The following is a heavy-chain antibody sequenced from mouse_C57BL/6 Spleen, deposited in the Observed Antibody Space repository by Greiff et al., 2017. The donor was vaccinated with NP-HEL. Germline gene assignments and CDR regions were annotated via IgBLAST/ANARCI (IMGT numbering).Heavy chain of an antibody. V-gene: IGHV14-4*01. CDR1: GFNIKDDY. Sequence: DVQLQESGAEHVRPGASVKLSCTASGFNIKDDYMHWVKQRPEQGLEWIGWIDPENGDTEYASKFQGKATITADTSSNTAYLQLSSLTSEDTAVYYCTPYYGSSYGYFDVWGTGTTVTVSS. J-gene: IGHJ1*03. CDR2: IDPENGDT. D-gene: IGHD1-1*01. CDR3: TPYYGSSYGYFDV.